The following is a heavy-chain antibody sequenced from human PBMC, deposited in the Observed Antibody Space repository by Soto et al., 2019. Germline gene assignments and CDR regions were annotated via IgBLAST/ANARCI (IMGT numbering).Heavy chain of an antibody. CDR2: IISVGSTR. CDR3: AKEATNINNFHY. D-gene: IGHD1-26*01. J-gene: IGHJ4*02. CDR1: VFPFANFE. V-gene: IGHV3-48*03. Sequence: GSLRLSCAASVFPFANFEMNWVPQAPGKGLEWVSYIISVGSTRNYADSVKGRFTISRDNAKNSLYLQMNSLRAEDTAVYYCAKEATNINNFHYWGQGTLVTVSS.